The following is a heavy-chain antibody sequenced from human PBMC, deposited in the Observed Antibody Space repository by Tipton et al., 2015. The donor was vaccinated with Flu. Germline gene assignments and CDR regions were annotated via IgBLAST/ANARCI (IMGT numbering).Heavy chain of an antibody. CDR3: ARRGYGDYVYLDY. Sequence: LRLSCAASGFNFNTQTMVWVRQAPGKGLEWIGEINHSGSTNYNPSLKSRVTISVDTSKNQFSLKLSSVTAADTAVYYCARRGYGDYVYLDYWGQGTLVTVSS. CDR2: INHSGST. D-gene: IGHD4-17*01. V-gene: IGHV4-34*01. CDR1: GFNFNTQT. J-gene: IGHJ4*02.